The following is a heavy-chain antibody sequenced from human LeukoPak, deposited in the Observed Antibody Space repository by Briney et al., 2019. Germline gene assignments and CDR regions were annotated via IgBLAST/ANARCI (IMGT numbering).Heavy chain of an antibody. CDR3: AKVLRGSYSDTFDI. J-gene: IGHJ3*02. CDR1: GFTFSSYV. D-gene: IGHD1-26*01. Sequence: GGSLRLSCAVSGFTFSSYVMSWVRQAPGKGLEWVSGISTSGGTKYYADSVKGRFTISRDNSKNTLSLQMNSLRAEDTAVYYCAKVLRGSYSDTFDIWGQGTMVTVSS. CDR2: ISTSGGTK. V-gene: IGHV3-23*01.